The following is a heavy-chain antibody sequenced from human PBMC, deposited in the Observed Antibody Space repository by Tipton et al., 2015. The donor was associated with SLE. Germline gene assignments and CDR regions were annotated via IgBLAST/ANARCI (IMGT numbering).Heavy chain of an antibody. J-gene: IGHJ4*02. V-gene: IGHV3-21*01. CDR2: ISSSSKYI. CDR3: ARDRLGVVVPLDY. Sequence: SLRLSCGGSVFTFSTYVMNWVRQAPGKGLEWVSSISSSSKYIYYAASVQGRFTISRDNAKNSLYLHMTSLRAEDTAMYYCARDRLGVVVPLDYWGQGTLVTVSS. CDR1: VFTFSTYV. D-gene: IGHD2-21*01.